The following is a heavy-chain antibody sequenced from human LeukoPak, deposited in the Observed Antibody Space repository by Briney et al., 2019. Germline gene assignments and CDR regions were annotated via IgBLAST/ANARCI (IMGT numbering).Heavy chain of an antibody. CDR2: IYYSGST. Sequence: SETLSLTCAVPGGSISSYYWSCIRQPPGKGVEWIGYIYYSGSTTYNPSLKSRVTISVDTSKNTSSLKLSCVTAADTAVYFCARGPEIAARPYYFDYWGQGTLVTVSA. CDR1: GGSISSYY. V-gene: IGHV4-59*01. J-gene: IGHJ4*02. CDR3: ARGPEIAARPYYFDY. D-gene: IGHD6-6*01.